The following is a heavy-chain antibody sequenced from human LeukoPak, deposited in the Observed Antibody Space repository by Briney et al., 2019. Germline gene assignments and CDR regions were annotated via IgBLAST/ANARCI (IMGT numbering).Heavy chain of an antibody. V-gene: IGHV3-21*04. CDR3: AREGLKNSIAVAGTGY. Sequence: GGSLRLSCAASGFTFSSSAMNWVRQAPGKGLEWVSSINQISSHIYYAESVRGRFSISRDNAKNSVYLQMNSLRAEDTAVYYCAREGLKNSIAVAGTGYWGQGTLVTVSS. D-gene: IGHD6-19*01. CDR2: INQISSHI. CDR1: GFTFSSSA. J-gene: IGHJ4*02.